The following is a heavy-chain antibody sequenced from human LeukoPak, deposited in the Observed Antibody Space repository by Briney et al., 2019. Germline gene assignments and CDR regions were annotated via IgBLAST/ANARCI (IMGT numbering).Heavy chain of an antibody. CDR2: ISSSNGDT. Sequence: GGSLRLSCAASGFVFSTHSMNWVRQAPGKGLEWVSWISSSNGDTYYADSVRGRFTISRDDAKKSLYLQMNSLRAEDTAVYYCARGYCSSTSCSDNWFDPWGQGTLVTVSS. CDR3: ARGYCSSTSCSDNWFDP. CDR1: GFVFSTHS. D-gene: IGHD2-2*01. V-gene: IGHV3-21*01. J-gene: IGHJ5*02.